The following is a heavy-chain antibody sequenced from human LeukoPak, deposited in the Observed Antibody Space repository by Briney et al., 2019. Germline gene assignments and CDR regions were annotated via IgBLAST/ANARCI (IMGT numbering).Heavy chain of an antibody. CDR1: GFTVSTNY. CDR2: IYSSGST. J-gene: IGHJ4*02. CDR3: ARDTHDYSNPEGDY. Sequence: PGGSLRLSCAASGFTVSTNYMNWVRQAPGKGLEWVSVIYSSGSTYYADSVEGRFTISRDNAKNSLYLQMNSLRAEDTAVYYCARDTHDYSNPEGDYWGQGTLVTVSS. D-gene: IGHD4-11*01. V-gene: IGHV3-66*01.